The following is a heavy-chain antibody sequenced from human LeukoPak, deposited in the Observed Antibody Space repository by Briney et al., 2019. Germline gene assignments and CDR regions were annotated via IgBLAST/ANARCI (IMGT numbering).Heavy chain of an antibody. J-gene: IGHJ4*02. D-gene: IGHD3-22*01. CDR1: GFSFSKFR. CDR2: ISSSSNYI. CDR3: ARVAYYYESSDYSHFDY. V-gene: IGHV3-21*01. Sequence: GGSLRLSCAASGFSFSKFRMNWVRQAPGKGREGVSSISSSSNYIYYADSVRGRFTISRDNAKNSVFLQMNSLRAEDTAVYYCARVAYYYESSDYSHFDYWGQGTLVTVSS.